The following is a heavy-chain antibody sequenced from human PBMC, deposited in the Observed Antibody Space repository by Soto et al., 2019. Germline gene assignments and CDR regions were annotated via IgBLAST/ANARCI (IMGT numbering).Heavy chain of an antibody. Sequence: GESLRISCKGSGYSFTTYWTGWVRQVRGKGLDWMGIIYPGDSDTRYSPSFQGQVTISADKSIRTAYLQCSRLKSSYTAMDHCARHVEELTYYNGMDVWGQGTTVTVSS. J-gene: IGHJ6*02. V-gene: IGHV5-51*01. CDR2: IYPGDSDT. CDR1: GYSFTTYW. CDR3: ARHVEELTYYNGMDV. D-gene: IGHD3-10*01.